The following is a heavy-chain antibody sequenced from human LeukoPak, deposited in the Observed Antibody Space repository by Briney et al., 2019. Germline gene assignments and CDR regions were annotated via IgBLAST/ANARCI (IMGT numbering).Heavy chain of an antibody. CDR2: MYYDGTS. D-gene: IGHD3-10*01. CDR3: ARGRDNYGSGDS. CDR1: GGSVSSGGHY. Sequence: PSETLSLTCTVSGGSVSSGGHYWNWIRQPPGKGLECLGYMYYDGTSNYNPSLKSRVTISIDSSKNQFSLRLSSVTAADTAVYYCARGRDNYGSGDSWGQGILVTVSS. J-gene: IGHJ4*02. V-gene: IGHV4-61*08.